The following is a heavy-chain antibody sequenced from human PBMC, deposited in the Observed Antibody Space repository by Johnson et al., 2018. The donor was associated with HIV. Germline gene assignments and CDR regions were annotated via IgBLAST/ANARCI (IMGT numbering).Heavy chain of an antibody. Sequence: QVQLVESGGGLVKPGGSLRLSCAASGFTFSDCYMSWLRQAPGKGLEWVSYISSSGLTIYYADSVKGRFTIPRDNAKNSLYLQMNSLRAEDTAVYYCASGIAVAGTLLDAFDIWGQGTMVTVSS. CDR1: GFTFSDCY. V-gene: IGHV3-11*04. CDR3: ASGIAVAGTLLDAFDI. D-gene: IGHD6-19*01. J-gene: IGHJ3*02. CDR2: ISSSGLTI.